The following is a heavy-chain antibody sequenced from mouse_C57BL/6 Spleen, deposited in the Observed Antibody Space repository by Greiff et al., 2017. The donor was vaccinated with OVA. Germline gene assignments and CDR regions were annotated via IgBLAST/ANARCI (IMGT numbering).Heavy chain of an antibody. Sequence: VQLQQSGPELVKPGASVKISCKASGYTFTDYHMNWVKQSHGKSLEWIGDINPNNGGTSYNQKFKGKATLTVDKSSSTAYMELRSLTSEDSAVYYCARGGTYAMDYWGQGTSVTVSS. CDR3: ARGGTYAMDY. V-gene: IGHV1-26*01. D-gene: IGHD4-1*01. CDR1: GYTFTDYH. J-gene: IGHJ4*01. CDR2: INPNNGGT.